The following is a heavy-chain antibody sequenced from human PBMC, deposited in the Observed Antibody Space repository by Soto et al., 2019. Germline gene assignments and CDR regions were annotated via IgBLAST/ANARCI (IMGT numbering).Heavy chain of an antibody. J-gene: IGHJ4*02. Sequence: PVGSLRLSCAASGFSFVNYAMNWVRQARGKGLEWVSGLSGSGTSTYYADSVKGRFTISRDNSRDTLFLQMNSLTADDTAVYYCAKATTNGGWFNPFDSWGQGALVTVSS. CDR1: GFSFVNYA. CDR2: LSGSGTST. CDR3: AKATTNGGWFNPFDS. D-gene: IGHD6-19*01. V-gene: IGHV3-23*01.